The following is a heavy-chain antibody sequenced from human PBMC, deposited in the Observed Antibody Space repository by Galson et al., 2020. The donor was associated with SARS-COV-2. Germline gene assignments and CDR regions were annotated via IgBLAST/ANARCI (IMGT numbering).Heavy chain of an antibody. CDR3: AKDNPRIAVLLNY. Sequence: GGSLRLSCADSGFTFGNYALSWVRQAPGKGLEWVSVISVSGISTYYADSVKGRFTISRDNSNNIVYLQMDSLRAEDTAVYYCAKDNPRIAVLLNYWCQGTLVTVSS. V-gene: IGHV3-23*01. D-gene: IGHD6-19*01. J-gene: IGHJ4*02. CDR2: ISVSGIST. CDR1: GFTFGNYA.